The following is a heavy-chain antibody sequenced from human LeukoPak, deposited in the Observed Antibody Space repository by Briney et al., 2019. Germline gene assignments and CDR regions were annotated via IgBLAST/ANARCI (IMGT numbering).Heavy chain of an antibody. J-gene: IGHJ4*02. CDR3: ALGRGMAAKMGPFDY. V-gene: IGHV1-69*02. Sequence: SVKVSCKASGGTFSGYTISWVRQAPGQGLEWMGRIIPILGIANYAQKFQGRVTITADKSTSTAYMELSSLRSEDTAVYYCALGRGMAAKMGPFDYWGQGTLVTVSS. CDR2: IIPILGIA. CDR1: GGTFSGYT. D-gene: IGHD5-24*01.